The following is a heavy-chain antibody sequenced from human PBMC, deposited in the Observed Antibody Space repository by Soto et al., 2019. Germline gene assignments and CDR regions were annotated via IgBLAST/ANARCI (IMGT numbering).Heavy chain of an antibody. CDR3: VIVLGPIGTLDX. J-gene: IGHJ4*02. D-gene: IGHD3-16*01. CDR1: GGSISSYY. V-gene: IGHV4-59*01. Sequence: SETLSLTCTVSGGSISSYYWSWIRQPPGKGLEWIGYIYYSGSTNYNPSLKSRVTISVDTSKNPFSLKLSSVTAADTAVYYCVIVLGPIGTLDXWGQGTLVTVSX. CDR2: IYYSGST.